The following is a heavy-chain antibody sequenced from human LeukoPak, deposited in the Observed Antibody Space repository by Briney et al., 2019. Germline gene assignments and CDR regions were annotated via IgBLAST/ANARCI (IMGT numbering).Heavy chain of an antibody. CDR3: AKGPPMVRGVIAESDY. Sequence: GGSLRLSCAASGFTFSSYAMSWVRQAPGKGLELGSAISGSGGSTYYADSVKGRFTIYRDNSKNTLYLQMNSLRAADTAVYYCAKGPPMVRGVIAESDYWGQGTLVTVSS. D-gene: IGHD3-10*01. J-gene: IGHJ4*02. CDR2: ISGSGGST. V-gene: IGHV3-23*01. CDR1: GFTFSSYA.